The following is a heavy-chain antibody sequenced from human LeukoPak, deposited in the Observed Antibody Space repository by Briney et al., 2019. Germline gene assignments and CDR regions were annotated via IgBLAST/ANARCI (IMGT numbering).Heavy chain of an antibody. CDR1: GGSISTISYY. CDR2: IYYSGNT. CDR3: ARQYILTGYTLFDY. V-gene: IGHV4-39*01. D-gene: IGHD3-9*01. J-gene: IGHJ4*02. Sequence: PSETLSLTCTVSGGSISTISYYWGWIRQPPGKGLEWIGSIYYSGNTYYNPSLKSRVTISVDTSKNQFSLKLSSVTAADTAVYYCARQYILTGYTLFDYWGQGTLVTVSS.